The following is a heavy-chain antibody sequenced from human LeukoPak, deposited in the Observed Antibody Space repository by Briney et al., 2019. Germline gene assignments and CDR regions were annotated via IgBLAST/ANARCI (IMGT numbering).Heavy chain of an antibody. D-gene: IGHD3-3*01. CDR2: IHYSGNT. V-gene: IGHV4-39*01. CDR3: ARQPRITIFGVVIIDAFDI. Sequence: SETLSLTCTVSGGSISSSSYYWGWIRQPPGKGLEWIGNIHYSGNTYYNPSLKNRVTISVDTSKSHFSLRLSSVTAADTAVYYCARQPRITIFGVVIIDAFDIWGQGTMVTVSS. CDR1: GGSISSSSYY. J-gene: IGHJ3*02.